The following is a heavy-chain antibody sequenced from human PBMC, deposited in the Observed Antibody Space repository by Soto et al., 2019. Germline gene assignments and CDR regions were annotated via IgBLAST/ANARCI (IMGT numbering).Heavy chain of an antibody. J-gene: IGHJ5*02. CDR1: GFTFSSYG. Sequence: GSLRLSCAASGFTFSSYGMHWVRQAPGKGLEWVAVISYDGSNKYYADSVKGRFTISRDNSKNTLYLQMNSLRAADTAVYYCAKSRIVGVYGWFDPWGQGTRVTVSS. V-gene: IGHV3-30*18. CDR3: AKSRIVGVYGWFDP. D-gene: IGHD1-26*01. CDR2: ISYDGSNK.